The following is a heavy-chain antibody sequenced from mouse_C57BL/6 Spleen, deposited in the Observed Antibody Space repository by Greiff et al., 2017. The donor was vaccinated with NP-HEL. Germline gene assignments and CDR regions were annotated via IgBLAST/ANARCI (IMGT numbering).Heavy chain of an antibody. CDR3: AREEEAWYFDV. V-gene: IGHV5-4*01. J-gene: IGHJ1*03. Sequence: EVKLVESGGGLVKPGGSLKLSCAASGFTFSSYAMSWVRQTPEKRLEWVATISDGGSYTYYPDNVKGRFTISRDNAKNNLYLQMSHLKSEDTAMYYCAREEEAWYFDVWGTGTTVTVSS. D-gene: IGHD6-1*01. CDR2: ISDGGSYT. CDR1: GFTFSSYA.